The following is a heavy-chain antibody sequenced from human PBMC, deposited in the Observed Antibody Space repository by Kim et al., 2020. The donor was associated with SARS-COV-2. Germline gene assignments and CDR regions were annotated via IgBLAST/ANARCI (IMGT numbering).Heavy chain of an antibody. V-gene: IGHV3-30*18. J-gene: IGHJ6*02. Sequence: GGSLRLSCAASGFTFSSYGMHWVRQAPGKGLEWVAVISYDGSNKYYADSVKGRFTISRDNSKNTLYLQMNSLRAEDTAVYYCAKDLLGTKMAAAGTAGMDVWGQGTTVTVSS. D-gene: IGHD6-13*01. CDR1: GFTFSSYG. CDR3: AKDLLGTKMAAAGTAGMDV. CDR2: ISYDGSNK.